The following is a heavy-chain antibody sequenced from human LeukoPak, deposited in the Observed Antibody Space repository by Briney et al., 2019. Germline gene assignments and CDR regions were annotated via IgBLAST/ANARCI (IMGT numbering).Heavy chain of an antibody. V-gene: IGHV1-2*02. D-gene: IGHD2-2*01. CDR3: ARGGAFCSITTCHEFDH. Sequence: ASVKVSCKTSGYTFTGSYLHWVRQVPGQGLEWIGWTNPNTGGTKTAHKFEGRVTMTRDTYNTTGYLERRSLRLDDTATYYCARGGAFCSITTCHEFDHWGQGILV. J-gene: IGHJ4*02. CDR1: GYTFTGSY. CDR2: TNPNTGGT.